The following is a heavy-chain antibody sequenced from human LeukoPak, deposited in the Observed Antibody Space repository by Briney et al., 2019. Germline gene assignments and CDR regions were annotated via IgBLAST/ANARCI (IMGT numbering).Heavy chain of an antibody. CDR1: GFTFSSYS. V-gene: IGHV3-74*01. CDR3: VSFYETY. Sequence: GGSLRLSCAASGFTFSSYSMNWVRQAPGKGLVWVSHINSDGSWTSYADSVKGRFTISKDNAKNTVYLLMNSLRAEDTAVYYCVSFYETYWGRGTLVTVSS. J-gene: IGHJ4*02. CDR2: INSDGSWT. D-gene: IGHD2/OR15-2a*01.